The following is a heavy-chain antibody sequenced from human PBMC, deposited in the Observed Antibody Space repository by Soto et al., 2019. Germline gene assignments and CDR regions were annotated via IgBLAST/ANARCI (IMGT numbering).Heavy chain of an antibody. D-gene: IGHD3-10*01. CDR2: IYYSGST. J-gene: IGHJ6*02. V-gene: IGHV4-31*03. Sequence: PSETLSLTCIVSGGSISSGGYYWSWIRQHPGKGLEWIGYIYYSGSTYYNPSLKSRVTISVDTSKNQFSLKLSSVTAADTAVYYCARGRLRYYGSGSYPPPDVWGQGTTVTVSS. CDR1: GGSISSGGYY. CDR3: ARGRLRYYGSGSYPPPDV.